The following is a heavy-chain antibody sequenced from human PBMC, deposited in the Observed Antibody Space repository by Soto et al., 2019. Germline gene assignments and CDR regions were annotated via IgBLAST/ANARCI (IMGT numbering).Heavy chain of an antibody. J-gene: IGHJ3*02. CDR1: GFTFSSYA. V-gene: IGHV3-23*01. CDR3: AKDHSSSWYGSDGDAFDI. CDR2: ISGSGGST. Sequence: GGSLRLSCAASGFTFSSYAMSWVRQAPGKGLEWVSAISGSGGSTYYADSVKGRFTISRDNSKNTLYLQMNSLRAEDTAVYYCAKDHSSSWYGSDGDAFDIWGQGTMVTVSS. D-gene: IGHD6-13*01.